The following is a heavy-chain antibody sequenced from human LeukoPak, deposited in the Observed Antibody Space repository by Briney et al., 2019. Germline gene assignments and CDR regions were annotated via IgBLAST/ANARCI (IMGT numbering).Heavy chain of an antibody. CDR2: INESGST. V-gene: IGHV4-34*01. D-gene: IGHD3-16*01. Sequence: PSETLSLTCGVSGGSFSGYYWSWIRQSPGKGLEWIGEINESGSTDYNASLMSRVTISLDTSKNQFSLKLSSMTAADTATYYCARVGGVKFRGFMILLGLGGYYSGMDVWGQGTTVSVSS. CDR3: ARVGGVKFRGFMILLGLGGYYSGMDV. J-gene: IGHJ6*02. CDR1: GGSFSGYY.